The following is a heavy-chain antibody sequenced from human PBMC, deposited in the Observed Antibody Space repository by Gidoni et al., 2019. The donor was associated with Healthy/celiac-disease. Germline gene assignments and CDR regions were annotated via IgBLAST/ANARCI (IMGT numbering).Heavy chain of an antibody. CDR1: GGSISSGGYY. D-gene: IGHD2-2*02. CDR3: ARDCSSTSCYNQGGLDY. Sequence: QVQLQESGPGLVKPSQTLSLTCTVSGGSISSGGYYWSWIRQHPGKGLEWIGYIYYSGSTYYNPSLKSRVTISVDTSKNQFSLKLSSVTAADTAVYYCARDCSSTSCYNQGGLDYWGQGTLVTVSS. CDR2: IYYSGST. J-gene: IGHJ4*02. V-gene: IGHV4-31*03.